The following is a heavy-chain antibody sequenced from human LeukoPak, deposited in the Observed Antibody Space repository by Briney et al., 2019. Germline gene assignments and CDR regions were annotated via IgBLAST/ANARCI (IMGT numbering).Heavy chain of an antibody. CDR3: ARAGLTMVRGVSKRFDY. V-gene: IGHV4-31*03. Sequence: PSQTLSLTCTVSGLSISSGGYYWRWIRQHPGKGLEWIGYIYYSGSTYYNPSLKSRVTISVDTSKNQFSLKLSSVTAADTAVYYCARAGLTMVRGVSKRFDYWGQGTLVTVSS. CDR2: IYYSGST. D-gene: IGHD3-10*01. CDR1: GLSISSGGYY. J-gene: IGHJ4*02.